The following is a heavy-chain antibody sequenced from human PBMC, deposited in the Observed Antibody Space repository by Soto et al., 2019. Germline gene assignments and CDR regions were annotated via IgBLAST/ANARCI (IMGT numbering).Heavy chain of an antibody. Sequence: SLRLSCASSGFTCSLDAMNWVRQAPWKGLEWVSSITNEGLATYYADSVKGRFTVSKDNSRNTLYLQMNSLRAEDTALYYCARKGRPGYDKGSWFDPWGQGTLVTVSS. J-gene: IGHJ5*02. CDR3: ARKGRPGYDKGSWFDP. CDR2: ITNEGLAT. D-gene: IGHD5-12*01. V-gene: IGHV3-23*01. CDR1: GFTCSLDA.